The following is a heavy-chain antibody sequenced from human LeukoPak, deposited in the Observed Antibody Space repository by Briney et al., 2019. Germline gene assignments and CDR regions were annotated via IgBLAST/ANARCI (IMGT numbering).Heavy chain of an antibody. Sequence: SETLSLTCAVYGGSFSGYYWSWIRQPLGKGLEWIGEINHSGSTNYNPSLKSRVTISVDTSKNQFSLKLSSVTAADTAVYYCARDDPVYSSSWYSSAFDIWGQGTMVTVSS. CDR2: INHSGST. J-gene: IGHJ3*02. D-gene: IGHD6-13*01. CDR3: ARDDPVYSSSWYSSAFDI. V-gene: IGHV4-34*01. CDR1: GGSFSGYY.